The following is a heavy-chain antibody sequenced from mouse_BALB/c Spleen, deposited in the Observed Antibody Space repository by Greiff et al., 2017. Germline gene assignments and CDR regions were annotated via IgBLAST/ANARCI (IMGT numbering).Heavy chain of an antibody. J-gene: IGHJ4*01. CDR3: ARGGLRRDYYAMDY. CDR1: GYSFTGYF. V-gene: IGHV1-20*02. D-gene: IGHD2-12*01. CDR2: INPYNGDT. Sequence: EVKLMESGPELVKPGASVKISCKASGYSFTGYFMNWVMQSHGKSLEWIGRINPYNGDTFYNQKFKGKATLTVDKSSSTAHMELRSLASEDSAVYYCARGGLRRDYYAMDYWGQGTSVTVSS.